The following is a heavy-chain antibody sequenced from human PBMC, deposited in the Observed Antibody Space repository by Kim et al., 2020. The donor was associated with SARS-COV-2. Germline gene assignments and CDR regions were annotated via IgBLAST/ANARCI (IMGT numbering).Heavy chain of an antibody. J-gene: IGHJ3*02. Sequence: GGSLRLSCAASGFTFSSYAMSWVRQAPGKGLEWVSAISGSGGSTYYADSVKGRFTISRDNSKNTLYLQMNSLRAEDTAVYYCAKDPGRILITFGGRYAFDIWGQGTMVTVSS. CDR3: AKDPGRILITFGGRYAFDI. CDR2: ISGSGGST. V-gene: IGHV3-23*01. CDR1: GFTFSSYA. D-gene: IGHD3-16*01.